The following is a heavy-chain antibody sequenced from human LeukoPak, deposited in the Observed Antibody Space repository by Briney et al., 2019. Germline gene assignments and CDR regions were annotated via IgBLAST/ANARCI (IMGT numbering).Heavy chain of an antibody. CDR1: GFTFSKYW. CDR3: ARAPPSNGYSYHFDI. V-gene: IGHV3-74*01. CDR2: IYIDGTGI. D-gene: IGHD5-12*01. Sequence: GGSLRLSCAASGFTFSKYWMHWVRQAPGKGLVWVSRIYIDGTGIVYAGSVKGRFTISRDNAKNTLYLQMTSLRVEDTAVYYCARAPPSNGYSYHFDIWGPGTMVTVSS. J-gene: IGHJ3*02.